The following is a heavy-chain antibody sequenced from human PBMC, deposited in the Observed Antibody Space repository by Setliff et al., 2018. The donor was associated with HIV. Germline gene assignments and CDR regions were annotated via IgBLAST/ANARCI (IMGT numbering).Heavy chain of an antibody. CDR1: GYTFTGNY. CDR2: INSATGGT. D-gene: IGHD3-22*01. V-gene: IGHV1-18*04. Sequence: ASVKVSCKASGYTFTGNYIHWVRQAPGQGLEWMAWINSATGGTNYAQNLQDRVTMTTDTSTSTGYMELRSLRSDDTAVYYCARDTRPYYYDSSGYLDAFDMWGQGTMVTVSS. CDR3: ARDTRPYYYDSSGYLDAFDM. J-gene: IGHJ3*02.